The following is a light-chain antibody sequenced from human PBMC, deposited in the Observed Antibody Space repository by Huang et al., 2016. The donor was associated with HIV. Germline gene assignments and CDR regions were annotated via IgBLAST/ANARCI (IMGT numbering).Light chain of an antibody. CDR3: QQYNNWPPLT. Sequence: EIVMTQSPATLSVSPGERATLSCRASQSVCSNLAWHQQKPGQAHRLLIYGASTRATCIPARFSGSGSGTEFTLTISSLQSEDFAVYYCQQYNNWPPLTFGGGTKVEIK. CDR1: QSVCSN. V-gene: IGKV3-15*01. CDR2: GAS. J-gene: IGKJ4*01.